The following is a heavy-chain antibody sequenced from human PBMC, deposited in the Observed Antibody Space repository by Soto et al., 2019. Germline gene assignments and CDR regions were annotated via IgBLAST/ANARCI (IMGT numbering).Heavy chain of an antibody. CDR2: IIPIFGTA. J-gene: IGHJ6*02. Sequence: QVQLVQSGAEVKKPGSSVKVSCKASGGTFSSYAISWVRQAPGQGLEWMGGIIPIFGTANYAQKFQGRVTITADESTSXXYXEXTSLRSEDTAVYYCARDEAYCISTSCYGFYYYGMDVWGQGTTVTVSS. CDR1: GGTFSSYA. CDR3: ARDEAYCISTSCYGFYYYGMDV. V-gene: IGHV1-69*12. D-gene: IGHD2-2*01.